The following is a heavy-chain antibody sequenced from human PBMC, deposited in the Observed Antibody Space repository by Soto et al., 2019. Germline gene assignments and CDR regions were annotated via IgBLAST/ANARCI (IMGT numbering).Heavy chain of an antibody. V-gene: IGHV3-74*03. D-gene: IGHD6-19*01. J-gene: IGHJ4*02. CDR3: VRDWLAWAN. CDR1: GFMFSYSW. CDR2: ISNDGSDT. Sequence: EVQLVESGGGLVQPGGSLRLSCAASGFMFSYSWMHWVRQVPGKGLLWVARISNDGSDTAYADSVRGRFTIARDNAKNALYLQMNSLRAEDSGLYYCVRDWLAWANWGQGTLVTVSP.